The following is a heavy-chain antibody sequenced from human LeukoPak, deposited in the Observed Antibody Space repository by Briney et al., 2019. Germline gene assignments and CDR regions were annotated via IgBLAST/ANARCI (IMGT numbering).Heavy chain of an antibody. D-gene: IGHD6-19*01. CDR1: GGSISSYY. CDR3: ARDIAVAGYFDY. V-gene: IGHV4-59*12. J-gene: IGHJ4*02. Sequence: SETLSLTCTVSGGSISSYYWSWIRQPPGKGLEWIGYIYYRGSTNYNPSLKSRVTISVDTSKNQFSLKLSSVTAAATAVYSCARDIAVAGYFDYWGQGPLVPVSS. CDR2: IYYRGST.